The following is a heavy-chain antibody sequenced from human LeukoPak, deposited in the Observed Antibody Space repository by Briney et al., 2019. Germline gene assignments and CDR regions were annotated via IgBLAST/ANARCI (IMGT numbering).Heavy chain of an antibody. CDR2: IYSGGST. D-gene: IGHD2-15*01. V-gene: IGHV3-66*01. J-gene: IGHJ4*02. CDR3: ASLSGYCSGGSCQSGY. Sequence: PGGSLRLSCAASGFTFSSYAMSWVRQAPGKGLEWVSVIYSGGSTYYADSVKGRFTISRDNSKNTLYLQMNSLRAEDTAVYYYASLSGYCSGGSCQSGYWGQGTLVTVSS. CDR1: GFTFSSYA.